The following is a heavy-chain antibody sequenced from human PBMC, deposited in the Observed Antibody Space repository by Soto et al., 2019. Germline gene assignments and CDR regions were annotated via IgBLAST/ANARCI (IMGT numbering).Heavy chain of an antibody. J-gene: IGHJ6*03. CDR1: GDSITSDDCY. V-gene: IGHV4-39*01. CDR3: AKHREQTRGTYYYMDF. CDR2: IFHRGNT. D-gene: IGHD1-1*01. Sequence: SETQSITCSVSGDSITSDDCYWVWIRQSPGRGLEWIGSIFHRGNTYSNPSLKRRATISVDTSKNQFSLKLTSVAATDAAIYYCAKHREQTRGTYYYMDFWGKGATVTASS.